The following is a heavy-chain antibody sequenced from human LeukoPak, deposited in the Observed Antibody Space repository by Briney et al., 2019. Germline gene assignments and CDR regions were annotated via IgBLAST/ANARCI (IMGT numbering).Heavy chain of an antibody. CDR1: GFTFSSYA. J-gene: IGHJ4*02. Sequence: GGSLRLSCAASGFTFSSYAMSWVRQAPGKGLEWVSAISGSGGSTYYADSVKGRFTISRDNSKNTLYLQMSSLRAEDTAVYYCAKDRSSSWFGLFDYWGQGTLVTVSS. D-gene: IGHD6-13*01. CDR2: ISGSGGST. CDR3: AKDRSSSWFGLFDY. V-gene: IGHV3-23*01.